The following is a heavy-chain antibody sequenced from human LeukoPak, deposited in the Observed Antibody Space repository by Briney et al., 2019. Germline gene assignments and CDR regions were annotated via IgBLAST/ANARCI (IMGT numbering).Heavy chain of an antibody. CDR2: IIPIFGTA. D-gene: IGHD1-26*01. CDR3: ARAARGIVGATTDYYFDY. Sequence: SVKVSCKASGGTFSSYAISWVRQAPGQGPEWMGGIIPIFGTANYAQKFQGRVTITADESTSTAYMELSSLRSEDTAVYYCARAARGIVGATTDYYFDYWGQGTLVTVSS. V-gene: IGHV1-69*13. J-gene: IGHJ4*02. CDR1: GGTFSSYA.